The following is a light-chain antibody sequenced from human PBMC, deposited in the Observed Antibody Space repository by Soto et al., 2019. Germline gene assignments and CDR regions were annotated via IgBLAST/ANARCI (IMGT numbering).Light chain of an antibody. Sequence: DIQMTQSPSTLSASVGDRVTITCRASQSISSWLAWYQQKPGKVPKLLIYMASSLESGVPSRFSGSGSGTEFTLTISSLQPDDFATYYCQQYKSYSRTFGQGTQVEIK. CDR2: MAS. CDR1: QSISSW. J-gene: IGKJ1*01. V-gene: IGKV1-5*03. CDR3: QQYKSYSRT.